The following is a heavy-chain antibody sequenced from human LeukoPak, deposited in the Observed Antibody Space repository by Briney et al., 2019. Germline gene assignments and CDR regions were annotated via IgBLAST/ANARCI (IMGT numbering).Heavy chain of an antibody. CDR2: ISSSGSTI. CDR3: ARGSGIIVARAFDI. D-gene: IGHD5-12*01. CDR1: GFTFSDYY. V-gene: IGHV3-11*01. J-gene: IGHJ3*02. Sequence: PGGSLRLSCAASGFTFSDYYMSWIRQAPGKGLEGVSYISSSGSTIYYADSVKGRFTISRDNAKNSLYLQMNSLRAEDTAVYYCARGSGIIVARAFDIWGQGTMVTVSS.